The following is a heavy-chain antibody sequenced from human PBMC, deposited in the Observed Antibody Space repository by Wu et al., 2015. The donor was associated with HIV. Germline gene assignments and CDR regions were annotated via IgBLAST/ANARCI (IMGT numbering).Heavy chain of an antibody. Sequence: QVQLQESGPGLVKPSETLSLTCTVSGGSISSHYWSWIRQPPGKGLEWIGYIYYSGSTNYNPSLKSRVTISVDTSKNQFSLKLSSVTAADTAVYYCARGHYDFWSGYFWFDPWGQGTLVTVSS. CDR1: GGSISSHY. D-gene: IGHD3-3*01. CDR2: IYYSGST. J-gene: IGHJ5*02. CDR3: ARGHYDFWSGYFWFDP. V-gene: IGHV4-59*11.